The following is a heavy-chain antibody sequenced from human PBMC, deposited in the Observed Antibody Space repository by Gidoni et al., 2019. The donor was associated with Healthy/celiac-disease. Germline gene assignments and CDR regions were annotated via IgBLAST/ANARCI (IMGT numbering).Heavy chain of an antibody. V-gene: IGHV3-33*01. J-gene: IGHJ6*02. CDR1: GFTFSSYG. CDR2: IWYDGSNK. D-gene: IGHD3-10*02. Sequence: QVQLVESGGGVVQPGRSLRLSCAASGFTFSSYGMHWVRQAPGKGLEWVAVIWYDGSNKYYADSVKGRFTISRDNSKNTLYLQMNSLRAEDTAVYYCARDHNVRPIYYYYYGMDVWGQGTTVTVSS. CDR3: ARDHNVRPIYYYYYGMDV.